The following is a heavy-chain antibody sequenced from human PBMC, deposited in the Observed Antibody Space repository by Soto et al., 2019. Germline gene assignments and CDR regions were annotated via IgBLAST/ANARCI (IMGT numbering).Heavy chain of an antibody. CDR3: AREPLRGTGTFES. J-gene: IGHJ4*01. CDR1: GDSITNINYY. Sequence: PSETVSITCTVSGDSITNINYYWAWIRQPPGKGLEWIGSIFYTGGTNDNPSLKSRVTISVDTSKNQFSLRLTSVTASDTAVFYCAREPLRGTGTFESWGHGTLVTVSS. CDR2: IFYTGGT. V-gene: IGHV4-39*02. D-gene: IGHD1-7*01.